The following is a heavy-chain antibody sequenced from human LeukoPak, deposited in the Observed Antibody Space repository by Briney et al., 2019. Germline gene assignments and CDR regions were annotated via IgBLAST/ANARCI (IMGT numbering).Heavy chain of an antibody. CDR3: ARLYGSGSYALDY. J-gene: IGHJ4*02. CDR2: MRNKANGYTT. CDR1: GFTLSDYY. D-gene: IGHD3-10*01. Sequence: GGSLRLSCAVSGFTLSDYYMDWVRQAPGKGLEWVGRMRNKANGYTTEYAASVKGRFSISRDDSKNSLYLQMNSLKTEDTAVYYCARLYGSGSYALDYWGQGTLVTVSS. V-gene: IGHV3-72*01.